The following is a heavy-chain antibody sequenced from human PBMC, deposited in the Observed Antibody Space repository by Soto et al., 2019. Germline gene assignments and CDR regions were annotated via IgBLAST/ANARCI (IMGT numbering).Heavy chain of an antibody. V-gene: IGHV1-8*01. Sequence: QVQLVQSGAEVKKPGASVKVSCKASGYTFTSYDINWVRQATGQGLEWMGWMNPNSGNTGYAQKFQGRVTMTRNTSISTAYMELSRLRSEDTAVYYCARGGVGIAARLHWFDPWGQGTLVTVSS. D-gene: IGHD6-6*01. CDR2: MNPNSGNT. CDR1: GYTFTSYD. J-gene: IGHJ5*02. CDR3: ARGGVGIAARLHWFDP.